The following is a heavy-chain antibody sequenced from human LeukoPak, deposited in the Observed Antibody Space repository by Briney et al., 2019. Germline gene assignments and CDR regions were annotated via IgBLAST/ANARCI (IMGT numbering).Heavy chain of an antibody. CDR3: ARHRANSGYGG. V-gene: IGHV4-59*08. CDR2: IYYSGST. J-gene: IGHJ4*02. CDR1: GGSISSYY. D-gene: IGHD5-12*01. Sequence: PSETLSLTCTVSGGSISSYYWSWIRQPPGKGLEWIGYIYYSGSTNYNPSLKSRVTISVDTSKNQFSLKLSSVTAADTAVYYCARHRANSGYGGWGQGTLVTVSS.